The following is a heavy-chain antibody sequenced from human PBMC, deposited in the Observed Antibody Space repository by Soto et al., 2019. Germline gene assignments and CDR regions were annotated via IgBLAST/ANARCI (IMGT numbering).Heavy chain of an antibody. Sequence: GGSLRLSCEAPGFTFSSYWMYWVRQAPGKGLVWVSRTNSDGSDTSYADSVKGRFTISRDNAKNTLYLQMNSLRAEDTAVYYCARDRGWSLFDYWGQGTPITVSS. D-gene: IGHD6-19*01. CDR1: GFTFSSYW. CDR3: ARDRGWSLFDY. J-gene: IGHJ4*02. V-gene: IGHV3-74*01. CDR2: TNSDGSDT.